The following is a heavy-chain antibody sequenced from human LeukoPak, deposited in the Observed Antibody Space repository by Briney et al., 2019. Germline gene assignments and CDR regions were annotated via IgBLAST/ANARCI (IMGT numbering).Heavy chain of an antibody. J-gene: IGHJ4*02. CDR2: INPNSGGT. Sequence: GASVKVSCKASGYTFTGYYMHWVRQAPGQGLEWMGWINPNSGGTNYAQKFQGRVTMTRDTSISTAYMKLSRLRSDDTAVYYCARGDYVWGSYLLFDYWGQGTLVTVSS. CDR1: GYTFTGYY. D-gene: IGHD3-16*02. CDR3: ARGDYVWGSYLLFDY. V-gene: IGHV1-2*02.